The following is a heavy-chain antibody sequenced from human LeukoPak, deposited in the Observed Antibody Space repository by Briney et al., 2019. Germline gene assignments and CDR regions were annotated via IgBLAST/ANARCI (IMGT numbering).Heavy chain of an antibody. D-gene: IGHD2-15*01. Sequence: GGTLRLSCAASGFTFSSYGMSWVRQAPGKGLEWVSALSGNCGSTYYADSVKGRFTISRDNSKNTLYLQMNSLRAEDTAVYYCAKIPTSSHYCSGGSCFPYNWFDPWGQGTLVTVSP. CDR1: GFTFSSYG. V-gene: IGHV3-23*01. CDR2: LSGNCGST. J-gene: IGHJ5*02. CDR3: AKIPTSSHYCSGGSCFPYNWFDP.